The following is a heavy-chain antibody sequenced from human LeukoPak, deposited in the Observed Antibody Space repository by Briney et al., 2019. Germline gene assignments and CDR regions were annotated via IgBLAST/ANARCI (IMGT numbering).Heavy chain of an antibody. Sequence: GGSLRLSCAASEFNFSPYSMNWVRQAPGKGLEWVSSIGGASNSYIYYAESLKGRFTVSRDNAKKSLFLQMNNLRAEDTAVYYCTRDSTHLFGGSHRKRYFDLWGRGTLVTVSS. CDR1: EFNFSPYS. CDR3: TRDSTHLFGGSHRKRYFDL. J-gene: IGHJ2*01. CDR2: IGGASNSYI. D-gene: IGHD1-14*01. V-gene: IGHV3-21*01.